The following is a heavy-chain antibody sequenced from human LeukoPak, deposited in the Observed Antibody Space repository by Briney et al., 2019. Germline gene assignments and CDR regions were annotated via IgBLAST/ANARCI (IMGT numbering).Heavy chain of an antibody. V-gene: IGHV3-23*01. J-gene: IGHJ4*02. CDR1: RFTFSNYA. D-gene: IGHD1-26*01. CDR2: IGGSGYPT. CDR3: AKIKSSGSYDYFDY. Sequence: GSLRLSCAASRFTFSNYAMTWVRQAPGKGLEWVSTIGGSGYPTYYADSVKGRFTISRDNSKNTLYLQMNSLRAEDTAVYYCAKIKSSGSYDYFDYWGQGTLVTVSS.